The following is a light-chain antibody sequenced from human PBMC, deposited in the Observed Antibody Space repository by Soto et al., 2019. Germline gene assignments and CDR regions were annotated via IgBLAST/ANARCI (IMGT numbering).Light chain of an antibody. V-gene: IGKV3-20*01. CDR1: QTVDYNC. CDR3: QQYGRSSLT. CDR2: RAS. J-gene: IGKJ4*01. Sequence: EIVLTQSPGTLSLSPGERATLSCRACQTVDYNCVAWDQQKPGQAPRLLIYRASTRATGIPDRFTGSGSGTDFTLTISRLEPEDFAVYHCQQYGRSSLTWGGGTKVEIK.